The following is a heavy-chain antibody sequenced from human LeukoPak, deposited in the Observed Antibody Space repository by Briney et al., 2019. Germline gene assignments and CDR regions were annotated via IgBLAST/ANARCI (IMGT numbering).Heavy chain of an antibody. CDR2: ISSSSSYI. CDR1: GFTFSSYS. CDR3: ARARMVGGTTYYLAY. Sequence: GGSLRLSCAASGFTFSSYSMNWVRQAPGKGLEWVSSISSSSSYIYYADSVKGRFTISRDNAKNSLYLQMNSLRAEDTAVYYCARARMVGGTTYYLAYWGQGTLVTVSS. V-gene: IGHV3-21*01. J-gene: IGHJ4*02. D-gene: IGHD1-26*01.